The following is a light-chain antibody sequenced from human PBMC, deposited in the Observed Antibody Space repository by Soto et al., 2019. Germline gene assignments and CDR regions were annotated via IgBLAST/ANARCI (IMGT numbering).Light chain of an antibody. CDR1: QSVSSSY. CDR3: QQYGRSPCT. Sequence: EIVLTQSPGTLSLSPGERATLSCRASQSVSSSYLAWYQQRPGQAPRLLIYGASSRATGIPGRFSGSGSGTDFTLTISRLEPEDFAVYYGQQYGRSPCTFGQGTKVEIK. J-gene: IGKJ1*01. V-gene: IGKV3-20*01. CDR2: GAS.